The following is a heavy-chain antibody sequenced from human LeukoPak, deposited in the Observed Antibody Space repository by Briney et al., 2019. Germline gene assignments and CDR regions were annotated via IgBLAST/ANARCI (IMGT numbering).Heavy chain of an antibody. Sequence: SVKVSCKASGGTFSSYTISWVRQAPGQGLEWMGRIIPILGIANYAQKFQGRVTITADKSTSTAYMELSSLRSEDTAVHYCASTLKYSSSSVDYWGQGTLVTVSS. CDR3: ASTLKYSSSSVDY. D-gene: IGHD6-6*01. CDR2: IIPILGIA. J-gene: IGHJ4*02. CDR1: GGTFSSYT. V-gene: IGHV1-69*02.